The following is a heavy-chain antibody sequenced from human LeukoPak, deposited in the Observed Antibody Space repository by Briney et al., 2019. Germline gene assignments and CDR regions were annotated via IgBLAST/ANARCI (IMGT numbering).Heavy chain of an antibody. CDR1: GFTFSSYS. D-gene: IGHD6-13*01. Sequence: GGSLRLSCAASGFTFSSYSMNWVRQAPGKGLEWVSSISGSSSYIYYADSVKGRFTISRDNAKNSLYVQMNSLRAEDTAVYYCARSAAATRRSRAKNFDYWCQGTLVTVAS. J-gene: IGHJ4*02. CDR3: ARSAAATRRSRAKNFDY. CDR2: ISGSSSYI. V-gene: IGHV3-21*01.